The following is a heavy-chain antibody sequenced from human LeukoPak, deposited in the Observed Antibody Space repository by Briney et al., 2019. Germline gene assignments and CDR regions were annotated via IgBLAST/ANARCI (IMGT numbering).Heavy chain of an antibody. CDR1: GLXFGNYG. V-gene: IGHV3-23*01. Sequence: PGGSLRLSCVASGLXFGNYGINWVRQAPGKGLEWVSSIGGSGSTTYYADFVRGRFTISRDNSKNSMYLQMSSLRAEDTAIYYCAEVESSYCRIWGQGTLVTVSS. D-gene: IGHD3-10*01. J-gene: IGHJ4*01. CDR3: AEVESSYCRI. CDR2: IGGSGSTT.